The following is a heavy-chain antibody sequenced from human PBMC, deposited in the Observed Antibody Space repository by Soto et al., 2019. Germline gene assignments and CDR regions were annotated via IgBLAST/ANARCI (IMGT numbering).Heavy chain of an antibody. CDR3: AKATYYDFWSGFYYYMDV. CDR2: ISWDSGSI. D-gene: IGHD3-3*01. V-gene: IGHV3-9*01. CDR1: GFTFDDYA. Sequence: EVQLVESGGGLVQPGRSLRLSCAASGFTFDDYAMHWVRQAPGKGLEWVSGISWDSGSIGYADSVKGRFTISRDNAKNSLYLHMNSLGAEDTALYYCAKATYYDFWSGFYYYMDVWGKGTTVTVSS. J-gene: IGHJ6*03.